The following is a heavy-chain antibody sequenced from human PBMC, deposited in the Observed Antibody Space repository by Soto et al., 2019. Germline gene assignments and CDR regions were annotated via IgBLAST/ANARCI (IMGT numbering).Heavy chain of an antibody. CDR3: ARDIVVVTASPFGYYYYGMDV. D-gene: IGHD2-21*02. Sequence: QVQLQQWGAGLLKPSETLSLTCAVYGGSFSGYYWSWIRQPPGKGLEWIGEIIHSGSTNYNPSLKSRVTRSVDTSKNQFSLKLSSVTAADTAVYYCARDIVVVTASPFGYYYYGMDVWGQGTTVTVSS. CDR1: GGSFSGYY. J-gene: IGHJ6*02. V-gene: IGHV4-34*12. CDR2: IIHSGST.